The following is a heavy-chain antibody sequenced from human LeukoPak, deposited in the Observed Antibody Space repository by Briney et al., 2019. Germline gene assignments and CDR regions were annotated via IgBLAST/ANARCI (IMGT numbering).Heavy chain of an antibody. CDR1: GFTFSSHA. V-gene: IGHV3-64*01. CDR3: AKDLTIDYTNWFDP. CDR2: ISGNGDNT. D-gene: IGHD5-12*01. Sequence: GGSLRLSCAASGFTFSSHAMHWVRQAPGKGLEYVSAISGNGDNTWYRNSVKGRFTISRDNSKNTLYLQMNSLRAEDTAVYYCAKDLTIDYTNWFDPWGQGTLVTVSS. J-gene: IGHJ5*02.